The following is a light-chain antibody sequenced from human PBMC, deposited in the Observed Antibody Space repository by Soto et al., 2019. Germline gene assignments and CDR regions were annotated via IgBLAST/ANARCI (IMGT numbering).Light chain of an antibody. CDR3: SSYTSSSTLYV. Sequence: QSVLTQPASVSGSPGQSITISCAGTSSDIGGYNYVSWYQQHPGKAPKVMIYEVSNRPSGVSNRFSGSKSGNTASLTISGLQAEYVADYYCSSYTSSSTLYVFGSGTKVTVL. J-gene: IGLJ1*01. V-gene: IGLV2-14*01. CDR2: EVS. CDR1: SSDIGGYNY.